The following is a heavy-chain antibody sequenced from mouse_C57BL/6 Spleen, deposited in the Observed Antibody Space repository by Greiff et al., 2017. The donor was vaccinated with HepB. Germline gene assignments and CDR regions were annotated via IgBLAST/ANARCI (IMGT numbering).Heavy chain of an antibody. CDR2: INYDGSST. J-gene: IGHJ4*01. CDR1: GFTFSDYY. CDR3: ARDHGSSSYYYAMDY. Sequence: EVQRVESEGGLVQPGRSMKLSCTASGFTFSDYYMAWVRQVPEKGLEWVANINYDGSSTYYLDSLKSRFIISRDNAKNILYLQMSSLKSEDTATYYCARDHGSSSYYYAMDYWGQGTSVTVSS. D-gene: IGHD1-1*01. V-gene: IGHV5-16*01.